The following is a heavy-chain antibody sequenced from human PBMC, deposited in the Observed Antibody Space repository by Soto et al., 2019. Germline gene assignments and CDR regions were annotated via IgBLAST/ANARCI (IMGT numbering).Heavy chain of an antibody. J-gene: IGHJ6*02. Sequence: ASVKVSXKASGYTFTSYYMHWVRQAPGQGLEWMGIINPSGGSTSYAQKFQGRVTMTRDTSTSTVYMELSSLRSEDTAVYYCARAYSSSLRDYYYYYGMDVWGQGTTVTVS. D-gene: IGHD6-6*01. V-gene: IGHV1-46*01. CDR1: GYTFTSYY. CDR2: INPSGGST. CDR3: ARAYSSSLRDYYYYYGMDV.